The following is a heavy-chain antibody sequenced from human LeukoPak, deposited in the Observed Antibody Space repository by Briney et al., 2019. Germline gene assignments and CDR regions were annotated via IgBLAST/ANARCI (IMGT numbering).Heavy chain of an antibody. V-gene: IGHV1-24*01. D-gene: IGHD3-10*01. Sequence: ASVKVPCKVSGYTLTELSMHWVRQAPGKGLEWMGGFDPEDGETIYAQKFQGRVTMTEDTSTDTAYMELSSLRSEDTAVYYCATDPTLLWFGESTNGAFDIWGQGTMVTVSS. CDR1: GYTLTELS. J-gene: IGHJ3*02. CDR3: ATDPTLLWFGESTNGAFDI. CDR2: FDPEDGET.